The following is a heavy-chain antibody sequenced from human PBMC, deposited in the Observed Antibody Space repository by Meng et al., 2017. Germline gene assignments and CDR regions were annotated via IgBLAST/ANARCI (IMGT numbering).Heavy chain of an antibody. CDR3: TRSPGRY. CDR1: GFTFGDYA. V-gene: IGHV3-49*03. CDR2: IRSKAYGGTT. Sequence: GESLKISCTASGFTFGDYAMSWFRQPPGKGLEWVGFIRSKAYGGTTEYAASVKGRFTISRDDSKSITYLQMNSLKTEDTAVYYCTRSPGRYWGQGTLVTVSS. J-gene: IGHJ4*02.